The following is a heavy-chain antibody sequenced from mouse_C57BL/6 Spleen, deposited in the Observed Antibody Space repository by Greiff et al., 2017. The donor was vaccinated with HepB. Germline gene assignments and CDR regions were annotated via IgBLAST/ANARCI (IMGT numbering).Heavy chain of an antibody. CDR1: GYTFTSYW. D-gene: IGHD1-1*01. J-gene: IGHJ4*01. V-gene: IGHV1-59*01. Sequence: QVQLQQSGAELVRPGTSVKLSCKASGYTFTSYWMHWVKQRPGQGLEWIGVIDPSDSYTNYNQKFKGKATLTVDTSSSTAYMQLSSLTSEDSAVYYCARSGDYHGSTSMDYWGQGTSVTVSS. CDR3: ARSGDYHGSTSMDY. CDR2: IDPSDSYT.